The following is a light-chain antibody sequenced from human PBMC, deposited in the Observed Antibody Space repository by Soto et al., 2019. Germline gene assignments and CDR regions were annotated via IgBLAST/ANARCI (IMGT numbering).Light chain of an antibody. J-gene: IGKJ5*01. CDR3: QQYNNWPPSII. CDR2: GAS. Sequence: EVVMTQSPATLSVSPGERSTLSFSASESVSINLAWYQQRPGQAPRLLIYGASTRATDTPVRFRGSGSGTEFTLTISSLQSEDFAVYYCQQYNNWPPSIIFGQGTRLEI. V-gene: IGKV3-15*01. CDR1: ESVSIN.